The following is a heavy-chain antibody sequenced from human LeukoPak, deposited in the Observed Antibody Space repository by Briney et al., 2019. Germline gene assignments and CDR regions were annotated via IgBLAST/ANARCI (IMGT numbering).Heavy chain of an antibody. V-gene: IGHV3-49*04. J-gene: IGHJ2*01. CDR1: GFTFGDYA. D-gene: IGHD3-3*01. CDR2: VRSKAYGGTT. Sequence: SGGSLRLSCTASGFTFGDYAMSWVRQAPGKGLEWVGFVRSKAYGGTTEYAASVKGRFTISRDDSKSIAYLRMNSLKTEDTAVYYCTRDGFFTFWYFDLWGRGTLVTVSS. CDR3: TRDGFFTFWYFDL.